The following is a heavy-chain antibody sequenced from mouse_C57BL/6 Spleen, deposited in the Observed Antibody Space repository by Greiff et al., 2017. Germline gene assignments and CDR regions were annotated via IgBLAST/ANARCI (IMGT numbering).Heavy chain of an antibody. J-gene: IGHJ3*01. CDR3: ARGRYYGSGDWFAY. CDR2: INYDGSST. Sequence: DVMLVESEGGLVQPGSSMKLSCTASGFTFSDYYMAWVRQVPEKGLEWVANINYDGSSTYYLDSLKSRFIISRDNAKNILYLQMSSLKSEDTATYYCARGRYYGSGDWFAYWGQGTLVTVSA. CDR1: GFTFSDYY. V-gene: IGHV5-16*01. D-gene: IGHD1-1*01.